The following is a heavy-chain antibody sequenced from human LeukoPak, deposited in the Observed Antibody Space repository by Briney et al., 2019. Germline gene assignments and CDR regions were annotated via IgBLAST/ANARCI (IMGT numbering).Heavy chain of an antibody. CDR1: GGSISSYY. CDR3: AREDTAMAYFDY. J-gene: IGHJ4*02. Sequence: PETLSLTCTVSGGSISSYYWSWIRQPPGKGLEWIGYIYYSGSTNYNPSLKSRVTISVDTSKNQFSLKLSSVTAADTAVYYCAREDTAMAYFDYWGQGTLVTVSS. D-gene: IGHD5-18*01. CDR2: IYYSGST. V-gene: IGHV4-59*01.